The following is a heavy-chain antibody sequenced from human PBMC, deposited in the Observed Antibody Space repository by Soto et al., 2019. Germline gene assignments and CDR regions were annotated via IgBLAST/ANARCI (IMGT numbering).Heavy chain of an antibody. D-gene: IGHD1-26*01. V-gene: IGHV3-21*01. CDR2: ISSSSSYI. Sequence: PGGSLRLSCGASGFTFSSYTMNWVRQCPGKGLEWVSSISSSSSYIYYADSVKGRFTISRDNAKNSLYLQMNILRAEDTAVYYCARDLVSPNYYYYGMDVWGQGTTVTVYS. CDR1: GFTFSSYT. CDR3: ARDLVSPNYYYYGMDV. J-gene: IGHJ6*02.